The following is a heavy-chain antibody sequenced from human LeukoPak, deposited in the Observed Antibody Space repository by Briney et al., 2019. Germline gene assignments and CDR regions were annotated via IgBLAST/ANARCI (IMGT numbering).Heavy chain of an antibody. V-gene: IGHV3-30*04. CDR1: GFTFNRYS. Sequence: GGSLRLSCATSGFTFNRYSMQWVRQAPGKGLEWVAVISADGNEKNYADSVKGRFTISKDNSKNTLYLQMNSLRAEDTAPYYCARDVGRDTVTTEIEYWGQGTLVTVSS. D-gene: IGHD4-11*01. J-gene: IGHJ4*02. CDR2: ISADGNEK. CDR3: ARDVGRDTVTTEIEY.